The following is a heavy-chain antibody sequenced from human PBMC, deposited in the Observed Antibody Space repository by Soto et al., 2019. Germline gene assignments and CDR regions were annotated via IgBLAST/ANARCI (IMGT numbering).Heavy chain of an antibody. V-gene: IGHV3-23*01. Sequence: PGGSLRLSCAASGFTFSSYAMSWVRHAPGKGLEWVSAISGSGGSTYYADSVKGRFTISRDNSKNTLYLQMNSLRAEDTAVYYCAKDLGYCSSTSCYTGFDYWGQGTQVTVSS. CDR2: ISGSGGST. CDR1: GFTFSSYA. CDR3: AKDLGYCSSTSCYTGFDY. D-gene: IGHD2-2*02. J-gene: IGHJ4*02.